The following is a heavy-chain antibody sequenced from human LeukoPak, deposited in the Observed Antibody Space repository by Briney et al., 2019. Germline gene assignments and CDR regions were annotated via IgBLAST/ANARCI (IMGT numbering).Heavy chain of an antibody. CDR3: ARGRAWFDP. V-gene: IGHV3-7*05. CDR2: IKHYGIEK. J-gene: IGHJ5*02. Sequence: PGGSLRLSCEAPRFTFSSYWMSWVRQAPGKGLEWVANIKHYGIEKYYVDSVKGRFTNSRDNAKNSLYLQMNSLRAEDTAVYYCARGRAWFDPWGQGTLVTVSS. CDR1: RFTFSSYW.